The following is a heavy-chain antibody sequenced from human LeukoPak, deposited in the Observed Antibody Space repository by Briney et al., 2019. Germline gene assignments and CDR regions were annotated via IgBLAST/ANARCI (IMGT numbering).Heavy chain of an antibody. CDR2: IYDSGST. CDR1: GGSFSGYY. J-gene: IGHJ5*02. V-gene: IGHV4-34*01. D-gene: IGHD3-16*01. Sequence: PSETLSLTCAVYGGSFSGYYWSWIRQPPGKGLEWIGSIYDSGSTYYNPSLKSRVTISVDTSKNQFSLKLNSVTAADTAVYYCARHYGPWGQGTLVTVSS. CDR3: ARHYGP.